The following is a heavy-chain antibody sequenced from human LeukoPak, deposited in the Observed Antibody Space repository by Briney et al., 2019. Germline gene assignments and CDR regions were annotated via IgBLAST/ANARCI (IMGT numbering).Heavy chain of an antibody. CDR2: ISSSRSTI. CDR3: ARAPSTNDYGDYGGIDY. CDR1: GFTFSSYS. Sequence: GGSLRLSCAASGFTFSSYSMNWVRQAPGKGLEWVSYISSSRSTIYYADSVKGRFTISRDNAKNSLYLQMNSLRAEDTAVYYCARAPSTNDYGDYGGIDYWGQGTLVTVSS. D-gene: IGHD4-17*01. J-gene: IGHJ4*02. V-gene: IGHV3-48*01.